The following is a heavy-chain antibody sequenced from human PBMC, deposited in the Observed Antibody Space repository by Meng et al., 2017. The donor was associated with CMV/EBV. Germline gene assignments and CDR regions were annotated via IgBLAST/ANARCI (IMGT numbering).Heavy chain of an antibody. CDR1: GGSISSGDYY. CDR3: ARDRYYYDSSGPTKYYYYYYGMDV. V-gene: IGHV4-30-4*08. CDR2: IYYSGST. Sequence: SETLSLTCTVSGGSISSGDYYWSWIRQPPGKGLERIGYIYYSGSTYYNPSLKSRVTISVDTSKNQFSLKLSSVTAADTAMYYCARDRYYYDSSGPTKYYYYYYGMDVWGQGTTVTVSS. J-gene: IGHJ6*02. D-gene: IGHD3-22*01.